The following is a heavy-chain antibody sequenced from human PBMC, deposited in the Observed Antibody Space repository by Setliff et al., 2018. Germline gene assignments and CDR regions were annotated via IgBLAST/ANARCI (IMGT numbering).Heavy chain of an antibody. D-gene: IGHD1-26*01. CDR3: AREGVHTRSSTDYHYYMDV. J-gene: IGHJ6*03. CDR2: TIPVFGTT. Sequence: GASVKVSCKASGGSISSYGISWVRQAPGQGLEWMGGTIPVFGTTDYAQKFQGRVTIMTDESTSTAYMELSSLISEDTAVYYCAREGVHTRSSTDYHYYMDVWGRGTTVTVSS. V-gene: IGHV1-69*05. CDR1: GGSISSYG.